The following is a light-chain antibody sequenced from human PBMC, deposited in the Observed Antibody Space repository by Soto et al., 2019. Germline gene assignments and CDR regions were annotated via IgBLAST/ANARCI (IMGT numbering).Light chain of an antibody. CDR3: QQYNSYPWT. J-gene: IGKJ1*01. Sequence: DILLTQSPSTLSTSVGDRVTTSCRASQSVSNWLAWYQQRPGKAPKLLIYETSTLESGVPSRFSGTGSGTEFTLTITSLQPDDFATYYCQQYNSYPWTFGQGTKVEIK. CDR2: ETS. CDR1: QSVSNW. V-gene: IGKV1-5*03.